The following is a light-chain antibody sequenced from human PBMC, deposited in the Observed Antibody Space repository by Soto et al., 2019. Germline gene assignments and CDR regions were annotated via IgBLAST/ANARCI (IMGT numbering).Light chain of an antibody. CDR3: CSYAGSSTHVV. CDR1: SSDVGTYNL. Sequence: QSVLTQPASVSGSPGQSIIISCTGTSSDVGTYNLVSWYQQCPGKAPKLMIYEGTKRPSGVSNRFSGSKSGNTASLTISGLQAEDEADYYCCSYAGSSTHVVFGGGTKLTVL. V-gene: IGLV2-23*01. J-gene: IGLJ2*01. CDR2: EGT.